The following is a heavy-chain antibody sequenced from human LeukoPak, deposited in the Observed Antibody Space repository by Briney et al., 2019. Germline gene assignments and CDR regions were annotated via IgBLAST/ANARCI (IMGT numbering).Heavy chain of an antibody. J-gene: IGHJ4*02. CDR3: VSDWGLDY. CDR2: VTSSGDDT. CDR1: GFTFSSYA. Sequence: PGGSLRLSCAPSGFTFSSYAMSWVRQAPGKGLEWVSSVTSSGDDTFYADSVQGRFTISRDNSRDTLYLHMNNLRVEDTALYYCVSDWGLDYWGQGTLITVSS. V-gene: IGHV3-23*01. D-gene: IGHD3-16*01.